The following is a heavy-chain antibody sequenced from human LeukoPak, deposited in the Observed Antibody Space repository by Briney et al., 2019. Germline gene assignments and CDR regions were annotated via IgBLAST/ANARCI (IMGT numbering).Heavy chain of an antibody. J-gene: IGHJ4*02. CDR1: GFTLSSYW. CDR3: ARVGIWVAAAGYDY. D-gene: IGHD6-13*01. CDR2: INSDGSST. V-gene: IGHV3-74*01. Sequence: PGGSPRLSCAASGFTLSSYWMHWVRQAPGKGQVWVSRINSDGSSTSYADSVKGRFTISRDNAKNTLYLQMNSLRAEDTAVYYCARVGIWVAAAGYDYWGQGTLVTVSS.